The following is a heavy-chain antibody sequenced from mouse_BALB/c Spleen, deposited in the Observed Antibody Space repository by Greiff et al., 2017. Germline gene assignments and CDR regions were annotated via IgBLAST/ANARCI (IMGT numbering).Heavy chain of an antibody. V-gene: IGHV1S26*01. Sequence: QVQLQQPGAELVKPGASVKMSCKASGYTFTSYWMHWVKQRPGQGLEWIGYINPSTGYTEYNQKFKDKATLTADKSSSTAYMQLSSLTSEDSAVYYCARGDYDWFAYWGQGTLVTVSA. D-gene: IGHD2-4*01. CDR2: INPSTGYT. J-gene: IGHJ3*01. CDR3: ARGDYDWFAY. CDR1: GYTFTSYW.